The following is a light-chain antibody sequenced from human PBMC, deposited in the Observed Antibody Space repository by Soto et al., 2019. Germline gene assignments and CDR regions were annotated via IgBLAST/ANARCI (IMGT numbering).Light chain of an antibody. Sequence: EIVLTQSPGTLSLSPGERATLSCRASQSVSSSYLAWYQQKPGQTPRLLIYGASSRATGIPDRFSGSGSRKDFTLTISRLEPEDFAVYYCHQYGSSPKTFGQGTKVEIK. V-gene: IGKV3-20*01. CDR2: GAS. J-gene: IGKJ1*01. CDR1: QSVSSSY. CDR3: HQYGSSPKT.